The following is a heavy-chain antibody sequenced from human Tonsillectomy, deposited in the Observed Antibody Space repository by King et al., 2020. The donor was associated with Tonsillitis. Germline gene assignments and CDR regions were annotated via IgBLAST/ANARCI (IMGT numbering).Heavy chain of an antibody. CDR3: ARDSRRMAVDVLDY. CDR1: GFTFSSYA. Sequence: VQLVESGGGVVQPGRSLRLSCAASGFTFSSYAMHWVRQAPGKGLEWVAVISYDGSNKYYADSVKGRFTISRDNSKNTLYLQMNSLRAEDTAVYYCARDSRRMAVDVLDYWGQGTLVTVSS. V-gene: IGHV3-30*04. CDR2: ISYDGSNK. D-gene: IGHD2-8*01. J-gene: IGHJ4*02.